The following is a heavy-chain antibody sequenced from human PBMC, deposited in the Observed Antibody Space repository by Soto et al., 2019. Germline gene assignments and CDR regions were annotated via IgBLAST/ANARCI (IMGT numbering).Heavy chain of an antibody. D-gene: IGHD3-22*01. CDR3: ARVGYDKDAFDI. CDR2: IKQDGSEK. Sequence: PGGSLGLSCAASGFTFSSYGMSWVRQAPGKGLEWVANIKQDGSEKYYVDSVKGRFTISRDNAKNSLYLQMNSLRAEDTAVYYCARVGYDKDAFDIWGQGTVVTVSS. J-gene: IGHJ3*02. V-gene: IGHV3-7*01. CDR1: GFTFSSYG.